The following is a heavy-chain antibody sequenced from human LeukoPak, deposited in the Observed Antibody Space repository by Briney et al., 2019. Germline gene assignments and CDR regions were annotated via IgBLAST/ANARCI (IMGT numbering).Heavy chain of an antibody. CDR3: ARDKTVVTYYYGMDV. Sequence: SGTLSLTCAVSGGSISSSNWWSWVRQPPGKGLEWIGEIYRSGSTNYNPSLKSRVTISVDKSKNQFSLKLSSVTAADTAVYYCARDKTVVTYYYGMDVWGQGTAVTVSS. V-gene: IGHV4-4*02. CDR1: GGSISSSNW. CDR2: IYRSGST. J-gene: IGHJ6*02. D-gene: IGHD4-23*01.